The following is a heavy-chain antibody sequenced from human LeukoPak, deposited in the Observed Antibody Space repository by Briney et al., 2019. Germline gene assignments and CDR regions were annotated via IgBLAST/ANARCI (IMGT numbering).Heavy chain of an antibody. Sequence: SVKVSCKASGYTFTGYYMHWVRQAPGQGLEWMGWINTNSSGTNYAQKFQGRATMTRDTSISTDYMELSRLRSDDTAVYYCARDRGRDGYIFDYWGQGTLVTVPS. V-gene: IGHV1-2*02. D-gene: IGHD5-24*01. CDR3: ARDRGRDGYIFDY. J-gene: IGHJ4*02. CDR2: INTNSSGT. CDR1: GYTFTGYY.